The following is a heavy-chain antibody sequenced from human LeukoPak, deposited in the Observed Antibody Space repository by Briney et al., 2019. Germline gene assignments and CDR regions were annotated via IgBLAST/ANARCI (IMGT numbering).Heavy chain of an antibody. V-gene: IGHV4-34*01. CDR2: INHSGST. CDR1: GGSFSGYY. D-gene: IGHD3-22*01. J-gene: IGHJ5*02. CDR3: ARQSYDSSGYYYLT. Sequence: SETLSLTCAVYGGSFSGYYWSWIRQPPGKGLEWIGEINHSGSTNYNPSLKSRVTISVDTSKNQFSLKLSSVTAADTAVYYCARQSYDSSGYYYLTWGQGTLVTVSS.